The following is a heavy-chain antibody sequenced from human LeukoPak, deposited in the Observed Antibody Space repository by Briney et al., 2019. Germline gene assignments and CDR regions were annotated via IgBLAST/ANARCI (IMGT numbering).Heavy chain of an antibody. D-gene: IGHD4-11*01. J-gene: IGHJ6*03. CDR2: IYPDNSDT. CDR3: ARLTTVTTTTPYYMDV. Sequence: GESLKFSCKVSEYSFTSYWIGRVRQLPGKGLKWMGIIYPDNSDTKYSPSFQGQATISADKSISTAYLQWSSLKASDTAMYYCARLTTVTTTTPYYMDVWGKGTTVTVSS. V-gene: IGHV5-51*01. CDR1: EYSFTSYW.